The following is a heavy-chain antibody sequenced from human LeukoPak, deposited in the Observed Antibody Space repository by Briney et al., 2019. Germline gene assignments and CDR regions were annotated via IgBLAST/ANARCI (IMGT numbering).Heavy chain of an antibody. CDR2: TFYRSKWYN. CDR3: ARGKYSAFDI. D-gene: IGHD2/OR15-2a*01. V-gene: IGHV6-1*01. Sequence: SQTLSLTCSITGDSVTSNSVAWNWIRQSPSRGLEWLGRTFYRSKWYNDYAASVKSRITINPDTSKNQFSLQLSSVTPEDTAVYYCARGKYSAFDIWGQGTMVTVSS. CDR1: GDSVTSNSVA. J-gene: IGHJ3*02.